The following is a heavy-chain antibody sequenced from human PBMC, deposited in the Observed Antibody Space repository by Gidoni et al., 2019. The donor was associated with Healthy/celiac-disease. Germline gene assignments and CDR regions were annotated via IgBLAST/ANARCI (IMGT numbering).Heavy chain of an antibody. CDR2: INHSGST. D-gene: IGHD3-3*01. J-gene: IGHJ4*02. Sequence: QVQLQQWGAGLLKPSETLSLTCAVYGGSFSGYYWSWIRQPPGKGLEWIGEINHSGSTNYNPSLKSRVTRSVDTSKNQFSLKLSSVTAADTAVYYCARDRITIFGVVIREFDYWGQGTLVTVSS. V-gene: IGHV4-34*01. CDR3: ARDRITIFGVVIREFDY. CDR1: GGSFSGYY.